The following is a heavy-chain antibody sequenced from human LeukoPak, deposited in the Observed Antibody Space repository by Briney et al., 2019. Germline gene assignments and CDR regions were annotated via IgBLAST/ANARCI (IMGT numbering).Heavy chain of an antibody. CDR1: GYTLTELS. D-gene: IGHD2-15*01. CDR3: ARDQRYCSGGSCEYYYYYYMDV. V-gene: IGHV1-24*01. CDR2: FDPEDGET. Sequence: ASVKVSCKVSGYTLTELSMHWVRQAPGKGLEWMGGFDPEDGETIYAQKFQGRVTMTEDTSTDTAYMELSSLRFEDTAVYYCARDQRYCSGGSCEYYYYYYMDVWGKGTTVTVSS. J-gene: IGHJ6*03.